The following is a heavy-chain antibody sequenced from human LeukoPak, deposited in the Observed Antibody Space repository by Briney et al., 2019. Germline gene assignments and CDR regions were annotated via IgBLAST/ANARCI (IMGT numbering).Heavy chain of an antibody. Sequence: GGSLRLSCAASGLTCSSYAKSWVRQTPGKGLEWVSTITESGDNTHYTESVKGRFTFSRDNSRNTMYLQMNSLRAEDTAIYYCATDYTPYVGASADWGQGTLVTVSS. CDR3: ATDYTPYVGASAD. CDR1: GLTCSSYA. CDR2: ITESGDNT. V-gene: IGHV3-23*01. D-gene: IGHD1-26*01. J-gene: IGHJ4*02.